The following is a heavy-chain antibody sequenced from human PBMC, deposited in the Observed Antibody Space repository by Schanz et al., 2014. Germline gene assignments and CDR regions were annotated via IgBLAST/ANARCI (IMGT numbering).Heavy chain of an antibody. CDR3: ATDHFPGLYYLDY. CDR1: GFTFSKAW. CDR2: IKTKDEGEVP. D-gene: IGHD3-3*02. J-gene: IGHJ4*02. V-gene: IGHV3-15*01. Sequence: EVQLVESGGGLVEPGGSLGLSCAASGFTFSKAWMSWVRQAPGKGLEYIGRIKTKDEGEVPEYSAPAKGRFTISRDDSRTSFYPQPTSLRTEDTAIYYCATDHFPGLYYLDYWGQGTRVTVSS.